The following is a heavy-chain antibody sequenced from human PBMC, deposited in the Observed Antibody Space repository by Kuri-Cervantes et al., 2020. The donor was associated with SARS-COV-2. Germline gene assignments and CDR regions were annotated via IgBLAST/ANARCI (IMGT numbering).Heavy chain of an antibody. Sequence: SETLSLTCTVSGGSINSGGYYWSWIRQHPGKGLEWIGYIYYSGSTYYNPSLKSRVTISVDTSKNQFSLKLSSVTAADTAVYYCAREVEGSDAFDIWGQGTMVTVSS. CDR1: GGSINSGGYY. V-gene: IGHV4-31*03. CDR2: IYYSGST. CDR3: AREVEGSDAFDI. J-gene: IGHJ3*02.